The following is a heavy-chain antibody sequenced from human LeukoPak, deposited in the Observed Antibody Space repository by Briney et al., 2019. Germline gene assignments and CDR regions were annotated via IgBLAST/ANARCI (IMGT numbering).Heavy chain of an antibody. Sequence: GGSLRLSCAASGFSISTNAMTWVRQAPGKGLEWVSSITVSGDVTYYADSVKGRFTISRDNSKNTLYLQMNSLRAEDTAVYYCAKDLRGFYFWACYMDVWGKGTTVTVSS. J-gene: IGHJ6*03. CDR1: GFSISTNA. V-gene: IGHV3-23*01. D-gene: IGHD3-16*01. CDR3: AKDLRGFYFWACYMDV. CDR2: ITVSGDVT.